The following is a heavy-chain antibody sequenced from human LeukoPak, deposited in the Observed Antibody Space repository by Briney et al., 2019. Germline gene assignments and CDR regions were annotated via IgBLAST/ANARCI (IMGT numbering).Heavy chain of an antibody. CDR1: GYTFTSYY. CDR3: ARDPGGATYFDY. D-gene: IGHD1-26*01. J-gene: IGHJ4*02. CDR2: INPSGGST. V-gene: IGHV1-46*01. Sequence: ASVKVSCKASGYTFTSYYMHWVRQAPGQGLEWMGIINPSGGSTSYAQKFQGRVSMTRDTSTSTVYMELSSLRSEDTAVYYCARDPGGATYFDYWGQGTLVTVSS.